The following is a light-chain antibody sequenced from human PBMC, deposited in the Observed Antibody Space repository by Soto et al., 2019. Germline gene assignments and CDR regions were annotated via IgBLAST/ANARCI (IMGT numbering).Light chain of an antibody. CDR3: QQYGTSQFT. J-gene: IGKJ5*01. V-gene: IGKV3-20*01. CDR1: QSVTSSF. CDR2: GAS. Sequence: EIVLTQSPGTLSLSPGERATLSCRASQSVTSSFLAWYQQKPGQAPRLLIYGASSRVSGIPDRLSGSGSGTDFTLTINGLEPEDFAVYYCQQYGTSQFTFG.